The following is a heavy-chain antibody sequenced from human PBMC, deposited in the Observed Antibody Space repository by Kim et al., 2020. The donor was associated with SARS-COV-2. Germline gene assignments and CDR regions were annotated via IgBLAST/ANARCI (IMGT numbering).Heavy chain of an antibody. J-gene: IGHJ6*02. CDR1: GGSFSGYY. CDR2: INHSGST. D-gene: IGHD6-13*01. CDR3: ARVSAAGTSPYYYYGMDV. Sequence: SETLSLTCAVYGGSFSGYYWSWIRQPPGKGLEWIGEINHSGSTNYNPSLKSRVTISVDTSKNQFSLKLSSVTAADTAVYYCARVSAAGTSPYYYYGMDVWGQGTTVTVSS. V-gene: IGHV4-34*01.